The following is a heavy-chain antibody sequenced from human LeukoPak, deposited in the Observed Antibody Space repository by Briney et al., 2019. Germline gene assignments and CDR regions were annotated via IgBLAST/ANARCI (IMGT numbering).Heavy chain of an antibody. V-gene: IGHV4-39*02. J-gene: IGHJ4*02. D-gene: IGHD6-19*01. Sequence: SDLLSTTSTVAGSFISRSYYYCGLLRQPRKEGLGCIRSIYNSSTYYYNPSLKRRTTIAVATYNNQFPLKLTAATAAEPAVYYCSRDGGSSVADHFDYWGRGTLVTVSS. CDR3: SRDGGSSVADHFDY. CDR2: IYNSSTY. CDR1: GSFISRSYYY.